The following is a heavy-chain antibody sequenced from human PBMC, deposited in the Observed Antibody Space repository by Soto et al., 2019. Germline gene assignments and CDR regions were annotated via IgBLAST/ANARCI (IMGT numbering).Heavy chain of an antibody. CDR3: ARLGHPGH. CDR2: VIPILGTA. CDR1: GGLLRNSV. D-gene: IGHD6-6*01. J-gene: IGHJ4*02. Sequence: QVQLVQSGAEVKKPGSSVKVSCTASGGLLRNSVISWVRQAPAQRLEWMGGVIPILGTANYAQKFQGRVTMTADEATSTAYMDLSSLSPDDTAVYYCARLGHPGHWGPGTLVIVSS. V-gene: IGHV1-69*01.